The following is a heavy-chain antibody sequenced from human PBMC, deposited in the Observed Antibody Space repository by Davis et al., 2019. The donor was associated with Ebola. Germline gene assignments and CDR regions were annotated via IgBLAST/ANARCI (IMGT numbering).Heavy chain of an antibody. CDR1: GFTFSSYA. D-gene: IGHD3-10*01. CDR3: ARDRVSEAYYYYYGMDV. CDR2: ISYDGSNK. V-gene: IGHV3-30-3*01. Sequence: GESLKIPRASSGFTFSSYAMHCVRQAPGKGLEWVAVISYDGSNKYYADSVKGRFTISRDNSKNTLYLQMNSLRAEDTAVYYCARDRVSEAYYYYYGMDVWGQGTTVTVSS. J-gene: IGHJ6*02.